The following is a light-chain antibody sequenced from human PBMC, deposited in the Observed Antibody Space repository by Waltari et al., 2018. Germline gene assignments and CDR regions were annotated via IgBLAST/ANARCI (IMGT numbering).Light chain of an antibody. Sequence: YVLTQPPSVSVDPGKTARLTCGGDNIGSKSVNWYQQKPGQAPVLVIFYDRDRPSGIPDRFSGSNSGNTATLTISRVEAGDEARYYCHVWHPHVDPGVFGTGTEVTVL. CDR1: NIGSKS. CDR3: HVWHPHVDPGV. CDR2: YDR. V-gene: IGLV3-21*04. J-gene: IGLJ1*01.